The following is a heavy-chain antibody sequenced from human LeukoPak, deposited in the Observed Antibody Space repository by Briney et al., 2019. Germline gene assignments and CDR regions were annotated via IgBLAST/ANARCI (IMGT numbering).Heavy chain of an antibody. CDR1: GGSISNYY. D-gene: IGHD5-24*01. V-gene: IGHV4-59*06. CDR2: IYYSGST. J-gene: IGHJ5*02. CDR3: ARDLQYNWFDP. Sequence: SETLSLTCTVSGGSISNYYWSWIRQHPGKGLEWIGYIYYSGSTYYNPSLKSRVTISVDTSKNQFSLKLSSVTAADTAVYYCARDLQYNWFDPWGQGTLATVSS.